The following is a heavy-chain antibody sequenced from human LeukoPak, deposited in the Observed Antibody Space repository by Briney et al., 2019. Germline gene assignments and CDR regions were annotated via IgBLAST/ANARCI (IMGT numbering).Heavy chain of an antibody. J-gene: IGHJ5*02. Sequence: PSETLSLTCTVSGGSISSSGYNWGWIRQPPGKGLEWIGSISYSGSTYYNPSLKSRVTTSADTSKNQFSLKLNSVTAADTAVYYCARRRSSNSCSWFEPWGQGTLVTVSS. D-gene: IGHD6-13*01. V-gene: IGHV4-39*01. CDR1: GGSISSSGYN. CDR2: ISYSGST. CDR3: ARRRSSNSCSWFEP.